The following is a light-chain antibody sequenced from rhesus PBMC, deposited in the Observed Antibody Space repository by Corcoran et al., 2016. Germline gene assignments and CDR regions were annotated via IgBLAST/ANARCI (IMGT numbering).Light chain of an antibody. V-gene: IGKV3-42*01. CDR1: QCFSSS. CDR2: GAA. J-gene: IGKJ4*01. CDR3: QQDYSWPLS. Sequence: EIVMTQSPATLAASPGQRATLSCRVSQCFSSSLTWYQQKPGQAPTLLIYGAASRATGIPARFRGRGSGTEFTITISGRETEDVGVYSCQQDYSWPLSFGGGTKVELK.